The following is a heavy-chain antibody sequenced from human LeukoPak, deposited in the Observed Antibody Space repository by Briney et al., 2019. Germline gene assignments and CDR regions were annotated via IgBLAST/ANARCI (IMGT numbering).Heavy chain of an antibody. CDR3: ARSSPYYYGSGSYYQNWYFDL. V-gene: IGHV1-2*02. Sequence: ASVKVSCKASGYTFTGYYMHWVRQAPGQGLEWMGWINPNSGGTNYAQKFQGRVTMTRDTSISTAYMELGRLRSDDTAVYYCARSSPYYYGSGSYYQNWYFDLWGRGTLVTVSS. CDR2: INPNSGGT. CDR1: GYTFTGYY. J-gene: IGHJ2*01. D-gene: IGHD3-10*01.